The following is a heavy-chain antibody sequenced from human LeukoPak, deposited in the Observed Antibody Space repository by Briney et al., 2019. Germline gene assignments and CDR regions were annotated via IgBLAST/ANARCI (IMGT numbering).Heavy chain of an antibody. CDR3: VRGRYSSGWFKDKNWFDP. Sequence: SETLSLTCTVSGVAISRGGYAWNWIRQPPGKGLEWIAYIYHSGTTYYNPSLKSRATISVDTSKNQFSLKLSSVTAADTAVYYCVRGRYSSGWFKDKNWFDPWGQGIPVTVSS. V-gene: IGHV4-30-4*07. D-gene: IGHD6-19*01. CDR1: GVAISRGGYA. J-gene: IGHJ5*02. CDR2: IYHSGTT.